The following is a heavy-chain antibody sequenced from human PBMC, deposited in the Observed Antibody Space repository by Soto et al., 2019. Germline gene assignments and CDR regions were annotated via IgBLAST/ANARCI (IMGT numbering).Heavy chain of an antibody. Sequence: QVQLVESGGGVVQPGRSLWLSCAASGFTFSAFGMHWVRQAPGKGLEWVAVISNDGNHEYYADSVKGRFSISRDNSKNTVYLQMNSLSSEDTAVYFCAKTITTFGGSSTGRGALLDYWGQGILVTVSS. D-gene: IGHD3-3*01. CDR3: AKTITTFGGSSTGRGALLDY. V-gene: IGHV3-30*18. CDR2: ISNDGNHE. J-gene: IGHJ4*02. CDR1: GFTFSAFG.